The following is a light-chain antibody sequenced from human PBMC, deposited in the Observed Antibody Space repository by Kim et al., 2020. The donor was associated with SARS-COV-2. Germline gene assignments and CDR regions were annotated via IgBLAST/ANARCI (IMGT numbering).Light chain of an antibody. V-gene: IGLV1-44*01. CDR1: SSNIGSKT. J-gene: IGLJ2*01. CDR3: AAWDDSLNGVV. Sequence: GQRVTISCSGSSSNIGSKTVNWYQQLPGTAPKVLIYSNNQRTSGVPDRLSGSKSGTSASLAISGLQSEDEADYYCAAWDDSLNGVVFGGGTQLTVL. CDR2: SNN.